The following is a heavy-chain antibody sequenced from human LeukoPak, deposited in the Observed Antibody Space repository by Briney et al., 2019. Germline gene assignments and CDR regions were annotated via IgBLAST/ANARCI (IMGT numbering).Heavy chain of an antibody. CDR3: ARGIAVAGGSPYYFDY. Sequence: SETLSLTCAVYGGSFSGYYWSWIRQPPGKGLEWIGEINHSGSTNYNPSLKSRVTISVDTSKNQFSLKLSSVTAADTAVYYCARGIAVAGGSPYYFDYWGQGTLVTVSS. D-gene: IGHD6-19*01. CDR1: GGSFSGYY. CDR2: INHSGST. V-gene: IGHV4-34*01. J-gene: IGHJ4*02.